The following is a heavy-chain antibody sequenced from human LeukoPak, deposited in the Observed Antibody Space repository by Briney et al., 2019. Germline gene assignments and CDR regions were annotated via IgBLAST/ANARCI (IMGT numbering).Heavy chain of an antibody. CDR1: GGSISSGSYY. Sequence: PSETLSLTCTVSGGSISSGSYYWGWIRQAPGKGLEWVAVIWYDGSNKYYADSVKGRFTISRDNSKNTLYLQMNSLRAEDTAIYYCAKVAYSYDSGSPTRTPPDYWGQGTLVTVSS. J-gene: IGHJ4*02. CDR3: AKVAYSYDSGSPTRTPPDY. D-gene: IGHD3-10*01. V-gene: IGHV3-33*06. CDR2: IWYDGSNK.